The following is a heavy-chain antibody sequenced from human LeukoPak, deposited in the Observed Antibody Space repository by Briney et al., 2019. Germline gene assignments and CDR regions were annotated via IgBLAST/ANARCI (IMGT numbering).Heavy chain of an antibody. V-gene: IGHV3-23*01. D-gene: IGHD6-19*01. CDR1: GFTFSSYA. Sequence: GGSLRLSCAASGFTFSSYAMSWVRQAPGKGLEWVSAISGSGGSTYYADSVKGRFTISRDKSKNTLYLQMNSLRAEDTAVYYCAKDLKRADWFDPWGQGTLVTVSS. CDR2: ISGSGGST. CDR3: AKDLKRADWFDP. J-gene: IGHJ5*02.